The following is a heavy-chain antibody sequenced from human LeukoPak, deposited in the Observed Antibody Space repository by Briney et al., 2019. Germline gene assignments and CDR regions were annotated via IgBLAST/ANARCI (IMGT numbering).Heavy chain of an antibody. CDR1: GFTFSSYS. Sequence: GGSLRLSCAASGFTFSSYSMNWVRQAPGKGLEWVSVISGSGGSTYYADSVKGRFTISRDNSKSTLYLEMNSLRAEDTAVYYCAKEAHDSSGSYLNWFDPWGQGTLVTVSS. V-gene: IGHV3-23*01. CDR3: AKEAHDSSGSYLNWFDP. D-gene: IGHD3-22*01. J-gene: IGHJ5*02. CDR2: ISGSGGST.